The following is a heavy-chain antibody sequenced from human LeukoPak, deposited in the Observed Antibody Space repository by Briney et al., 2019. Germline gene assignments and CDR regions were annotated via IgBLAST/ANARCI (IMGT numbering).Heavy chain of an antibody. CDR2: ISWNSGSI. Sequence: GGSLRLSCAASGFTFDDYAMHWVRQAPGKGLEWVSGISWNSGSIGYADSVKGRFTISRDNAKNSLYLQMNSLRAEDTAVYYCAKDLGSGSYYNPFDYWGQGTLVTVSS. CDR1: GFTFDDYA. CDR3: AKDLGSGSYYNPFDY. V-gene: IGHV3-9*01. D-gene: IGHD3-10*01. J-gene: IGHJ4*02.